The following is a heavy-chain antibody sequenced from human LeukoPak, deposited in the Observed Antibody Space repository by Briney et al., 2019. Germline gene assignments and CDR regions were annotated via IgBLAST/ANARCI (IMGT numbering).Heavy chain of an antibody. D-gene: IGHD2-15*01. J-gene: IGHJ5*02. CDR3: ARDRPHCSGGSCYSRWFDP. Sequence: ASVKVSCKASGYTFTGYYMHWVRQAPGQGLEWMGWINPNSGGTNYAQEFQGRVTMTRDTSISTAYMELSRLRSDDTAVYYCARDRPHCSGGSCYSRWFDPWGQGTLVTVSS. CDR1: GYTFTGYY. V-gene: IGHV1-2*02. CDR2: INPNSGGT.